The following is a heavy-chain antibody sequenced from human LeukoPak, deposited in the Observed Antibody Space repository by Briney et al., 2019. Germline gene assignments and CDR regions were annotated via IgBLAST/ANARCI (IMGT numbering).Heavy chain of an antibody. CDR1: GFPFSAYE. D-gene: IGHD3-10*01. J-gene: IGHJ6*03. CDR3: ARDRHTMVRGVITNYYYYYMDV. V-gene: IGHV3-48*03. CDR2: ISVSGDTV. Sequence: GGSLRLSCAASGFPFSAYEMNWVRQAPGKGLEWVSYISVSGDTVYYADSVKGRFTISRDNSKNTLYLQMNSLRAEDTAVYYCARDRHTMVRGVITNYYYYYMDVWGKGTTVTISS.